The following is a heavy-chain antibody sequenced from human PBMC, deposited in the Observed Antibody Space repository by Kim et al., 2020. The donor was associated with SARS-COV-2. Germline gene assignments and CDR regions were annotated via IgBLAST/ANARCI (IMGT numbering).Heavy chain of an antibody. D-gene: IGHD3-22*01. J-gene: IGHJ3*02. Sequence: SETLSLTCAVYGGSFSDYYWSWIRQPPGKGLEWIGEINHSGSTNYNPSLKSRVTISVDTSKNQFSLKLRSVTAADTAVYYCVSRRSTMILLSLRPHAFDIWGQGTKVTVSS. V-gene: IGHV4-34*01. CDR3: VSRRSTMILLSLRPHAFDI. CDR1: GGSFSDYY. CDR2: INHSGST.